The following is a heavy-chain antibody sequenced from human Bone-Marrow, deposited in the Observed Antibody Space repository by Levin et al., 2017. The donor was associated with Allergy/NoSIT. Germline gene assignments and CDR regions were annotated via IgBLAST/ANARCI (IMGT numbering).Heavy chain of an antibody. V-gene: IGHV4-38-2*01. CDR2: VYYSGST. CDR3: ARFVIISRPEY. J-gene: IGHJ4*02. CDR1: GSSISSGYY. Sequence: PSETLSLTCAVSGSSISSGYYWGWIRQSPGKGLESLGSVYYSGSTYYNPSLKSRVTISLDTSKNQFSLRLRSVTATDTAVYYCARFVIISRPEYWGPGTLVTVSS. D-gene: IGHD2-21*01.